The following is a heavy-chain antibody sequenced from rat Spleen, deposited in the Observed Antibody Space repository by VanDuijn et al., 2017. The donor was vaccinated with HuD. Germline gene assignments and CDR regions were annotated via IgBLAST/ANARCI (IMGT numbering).Heavy chain of an antibody. Sequence: EVQLVESGGGLVQPGRSLKLSCVASGFTFKNYWKTWIRQAPGKGLEWVASITNSAGSTYYPDSVKGRFTISRDTAENTLYLQMGSLRSEDTATYYCTRGCYFRYWGQGVMVTVSS. CDR3: TRGCYFRY. J-gene: IGHJ2*01. CDR2: ITNSAGST. V-gene: IGHV5-31*01. D-gene: IGHD1-1*01. CDR1: GFTFKNYW.